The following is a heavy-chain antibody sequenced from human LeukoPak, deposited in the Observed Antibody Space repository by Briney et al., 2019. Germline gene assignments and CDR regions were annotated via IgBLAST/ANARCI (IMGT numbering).Heavy chain of an antibody. CDR1: GGSMTNYY. Sequence: SETLSLTCTVSGGSMTNYYWTWIRQSPGKGLEWIGYVYYSGRTNYNPSLMSRITISVDTSNNQFSLKLTSVTAADTAVYYCARGRRDTAMIIYYYYYYMDVWGKGTTVTISS. CDR2: VYYSGRT. J-gene: IGHJ6*03. D-gene: IGHD5-18*01. V-gene: IGHV4-59*01. CDR3: ARGRRDTAMIIYYYYYYMDV.